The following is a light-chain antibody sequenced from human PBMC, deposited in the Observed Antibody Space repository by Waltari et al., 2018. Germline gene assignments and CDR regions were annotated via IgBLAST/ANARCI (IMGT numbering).Light chain of an antibody. CDR2: DAS. V-gene: IGKV3-15*01. CDR3: QQYNNWPRT. CDR1: QSIGST. J-gene: IGKJ2*01. Sequence: EIVMMQSPATLSVSPGERVPLSCRASQSIGSTLAWYPQRPDRAPRLLIYDASTRCTGVPARFSGSGSGTEFTLTITSLQSEDFAIYYCQQYNNWPRTFGQGTKLEIK.